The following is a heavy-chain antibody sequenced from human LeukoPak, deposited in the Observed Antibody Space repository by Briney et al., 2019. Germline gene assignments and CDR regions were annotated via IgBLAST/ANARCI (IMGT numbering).Heavy chain of an antibody. J-gene: IGHJ4*02. CDR2: IYYSGST. CDR3: ARNRGIAVAGKYYFDY. Sequence: SETLSLTCTVSGGSISSSSYYWGWIRQPPGKGLEWIGSIYYSGSTYYNPSLKSRVTISVDTSKNQFSLKLSSVTAADTAVYYCARNRGIAVAGKYYFDYWGQGTLVTVSS. V-gene: IGHV4-39*01. CDR1: GGSISSSSYY. D-gene: IGHD6-19*01.